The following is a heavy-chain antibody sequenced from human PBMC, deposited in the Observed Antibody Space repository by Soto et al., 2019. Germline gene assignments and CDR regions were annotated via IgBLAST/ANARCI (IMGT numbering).Heavy chain of an antibody. CDR2: VKREVDGGTV. D-gene: IGHD4-17*01. CDR1: GLTARNVY. CDR3: TVGHYGD. V-gene: IGHV3-15*01. Sequence: EVHLVASGGGLVKPGGSLRLSCPASGLTARNVYLSWVRQPPGKGLEWVGHVKREVDGGTVDYGAPVKGRFTISRDDSENTLYLQMNSVKSEDTAVYYCTVGHYGDWGQGTLVTVSS. J-gene: IGHJ4*02.